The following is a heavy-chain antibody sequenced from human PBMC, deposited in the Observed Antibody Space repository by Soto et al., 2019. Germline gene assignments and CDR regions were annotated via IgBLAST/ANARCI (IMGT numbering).Heavy chain of an antibody. Sequence: SETLSLTCTVSGGSISSYYWSWIRQPPGEGLEWIGYIYYGGSTNYNPSLKSRVTISVDTSKNQFSLKLSSVTAADTAVYYCARDRRPYYYDSSGYDYWGQGTLVTVSS. J-gene: IGHJ4*02. CDR2: IYYGGST. CDR3: ARDRRPYYYDSSGYDY. CDR1: GGSISSYY. D-gene: IGHD3-22*01. V-gene: IGHV4-59*01.